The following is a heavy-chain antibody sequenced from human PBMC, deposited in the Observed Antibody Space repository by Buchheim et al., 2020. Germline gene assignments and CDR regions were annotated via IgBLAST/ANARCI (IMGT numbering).Heavy chain of an antibody. CDR3: AKAPIRGADF. J-gene: IGHJ5*01. CDR2: ISGSEETT. V-gene: IGHV3-23*01. Sequence: EVQLLESGGDLVQPGGSLRLFCAASGFTSSAFAMSWVRQAPGKGLEWDSFISGSEETTYYADSVMGRFTISRDNSKNILYLQMGSLRADDTATNYCAKAPIRGADFWGQGTL. CDR1: GFTSSAFA. D-gene: IGHD3-10*01.